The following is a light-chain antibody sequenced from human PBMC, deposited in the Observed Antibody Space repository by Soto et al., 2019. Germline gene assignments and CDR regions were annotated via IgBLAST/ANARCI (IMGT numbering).Light chain of an antibody. V-gene: IGKV3-20*01. CDR1: QSVSSSY. CDR3: QQYGISPWS. CDR2: GAS. J-gene: IGKJ1*01. Sequence: EIVLTQFPGTLSLSPGERATLSCRASQSVSSSYLAWYQQKPGQAPRLLIYGASSRATGIPDRFSGSLSGTDFTITISRLEPEDFAVYYCQQYGISPWSFGQGTKVEIK.